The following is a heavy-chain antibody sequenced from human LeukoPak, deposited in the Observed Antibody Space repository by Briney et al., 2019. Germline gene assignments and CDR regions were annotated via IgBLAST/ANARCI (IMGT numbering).Heavy chain of an antibody. V-gene: IGHV4-39*07. J-gene: IGHJ3*02. Sequence: SETLSLTCIVSGGSISTSNYYWGWIRQPPGKGLEWIGNIFYSGSTYYSPSLRSRVTISVDTSKNQFSLKLSSVTAADTAVYYCARARNYYDSSGFYYEGDAFDIWGQGTMVTVSS. D-gene: IGHD3-22*01. CDR1: GGSISTSNYY. CDR2: IFYSGST. CDR3: ARARNYYDSSGFYYEGDAFDI.